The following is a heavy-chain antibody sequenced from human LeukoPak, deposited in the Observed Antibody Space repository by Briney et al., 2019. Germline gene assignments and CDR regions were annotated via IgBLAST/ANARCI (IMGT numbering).Heavy chain of an antibody. CDR1: GYTFTSYG. Sequence: ASVKVSCKASGYTFTSYGISWVRQAPGQGLEWMVWISAYNGNTNYAQKLQGRVTMTTDTSTSTPYMELRSMRSDDTAVYYCARNTYYYDSSGYSPYYYYYYMDVWGKGTTVTVSS. D-gene: IGHD3-22*01. J-gene: IGHJ6*03. CDR2: ISAYNGNT. CDR3: ARNTYYYDSSGYSPYYYYYYMDV. V-gene: IGHV1-18*01.